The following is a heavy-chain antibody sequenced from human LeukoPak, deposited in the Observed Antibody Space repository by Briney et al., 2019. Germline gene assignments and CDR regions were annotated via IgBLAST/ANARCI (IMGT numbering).Heavy chain of an antibody. CDR1: GYTFTSYA. Sequence: ASVKVSCKASGYTFTSYAMHWVRQAPGQRLEWMGWINAGNGNTKYSQKFQGRVTITRDTSASTAYMELSSLRSEDTAVYYCARDPITMVRGVILPLNYFDYWGQGTLVTVSS. D-gene: IGHD3-10*01. J-gene: IGHJ4*02. V-gene: IGHV1-3*01. CDR2: INAGNGNT. CDR3: ARDPITMVRGVILPLNYFDY.